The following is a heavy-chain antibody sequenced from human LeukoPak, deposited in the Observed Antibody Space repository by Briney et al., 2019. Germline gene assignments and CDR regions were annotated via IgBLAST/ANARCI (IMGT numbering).Heavy chain of an antibody. D-gene: IGHD2-21*01. J-gene: IGHJ4*02. Sequence: SETLSLTCAVYGGSFSGYYWSWIRQPPGKGLEWIGEINHSGSTNYNPSLKSQVTISVDTSKNQFSLKLSSVTAADTAVYYCARQSYGHPETRLDYWGQGTLVTVSS. CDR3: ARQSYGHPETRLDY. V-gene: IGHV4-34*01. CDR1: GGSFSGYY. CDR2: INHSGST.